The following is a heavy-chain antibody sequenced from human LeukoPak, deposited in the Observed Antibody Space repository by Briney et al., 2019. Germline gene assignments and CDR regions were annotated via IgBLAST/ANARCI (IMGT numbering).Heavy chain of an antibody. D-gene: IGHD3-10*01. Sequence: GGSLRLSCAASGFTFSSSWMSWVRQAPGKGLEWVANIKPDGSAIYYVDSVTGRFTISRDNAKNSLYLQMNSLGAEDTAVYYCSEGNYFDYWGQGTLVTVSS. V-gene: IGHV3-7*01. CDR2: IKPDGSAI. CDR1: GFTFSSSW. CDR3: SEGNYFDY. J-gene: IGHJ4*02.